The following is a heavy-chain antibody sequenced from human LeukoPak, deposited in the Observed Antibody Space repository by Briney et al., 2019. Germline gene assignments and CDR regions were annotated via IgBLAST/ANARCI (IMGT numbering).Heavy chain of an antibody. CDR3: VRDNLRAYYGPGSYLDF. V-gene: IGHV1-18*01. CDR1: GYTLTHYG. D-gene: IGHD3-10*01. Sequence: ASVKVSCKASGYTLTHYGLNWVRQAPGQGLEWLGWISPANGNTKYAQKIQDRVSVTFDTSTGTTYMELRSLRSDDTAVYYCVRDNLRAYYGPGSYLDFWGQGTLITVSS. CDR2: ISPANGNT. J-gene: IGHJ4*02.